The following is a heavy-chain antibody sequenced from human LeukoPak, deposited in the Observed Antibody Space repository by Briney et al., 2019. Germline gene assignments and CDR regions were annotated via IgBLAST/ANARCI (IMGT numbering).Heavy chain of an antibody. Sequence: ASVKVSCKASGYTFTSYGISWVRQAPGQGLEWMGWISAYNGNTNYAQRLQGRVTMTTDTSTSTAYMELRSLRSDDTAVYYCARAATYGSGSYEVFDYWGQGTLVTVSS. CDR1: GYTFTSYG. CDR3: ARAATYGSGSYEVFDY. D-gene: IGHD3-10*01. V-gene: IGHV1-18*01. CDR2: ISAYNGNT. J-gene: IGHJ4*02.